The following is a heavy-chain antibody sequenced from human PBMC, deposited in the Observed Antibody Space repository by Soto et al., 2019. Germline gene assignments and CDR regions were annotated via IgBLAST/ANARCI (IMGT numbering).Heavy chain of an antibody. CDR1: GFMFGNYW. V-gene: IGHV3-7*01. CDR3: ARDSPFDASSGYLEY. D-gene: IGHD3-22*01. Sequence: GGSLRLSCAPSGFMFGNYWMSWVRQAPGKGLEWVANIKQDGSEKYYVDSVKGRFTISRDNAKNSLYLQMTSLRADDTAVYYCARDSPFDASSGYLEYWGQGTLVTSPQ. J-gene: IGHJ4*02. CDR2: IKQDGSEK.